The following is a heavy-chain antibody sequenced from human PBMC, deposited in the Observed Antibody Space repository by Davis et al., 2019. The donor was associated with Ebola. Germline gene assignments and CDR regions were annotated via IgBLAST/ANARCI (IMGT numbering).Heavy chain of an antibody. J-gene: IGHJ5*02. V-gene: IGHV3-74*01. CDR1: GFTFSDYW. D-gene: IGHD3-3*02. Sequence: HTGGSLRLSCAGSGFTFSDYWMHWVRHAAGKGLVWVSRIKSDGSSISYADSVKGRFTISRDNAKNTLYLQMNSLRAEDTAVYYCARGYSHLGSEAWGQGTLVTVSS. CDR3: ARGYSHLGSEA. CDR2: IKSDGSSI.